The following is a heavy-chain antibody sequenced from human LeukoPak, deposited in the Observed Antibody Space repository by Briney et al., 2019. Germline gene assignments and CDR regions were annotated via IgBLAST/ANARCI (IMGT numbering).Heavy chain of an antibody. D-gene: IGHD3-10*01. Sequence: SVKVSCKASGGTFSSYAISWVRQDPGQGLEWMGGIIPIFGTENYAQKFQGRVTITADESTSTAYMELSSLRSEDTAVYYCAREEYGSGSYTTYYYYYGMDVWGQGTTVTVSS. CDR3: AREEYGSGSYTTYYYYYGMDV. CDR1: GGTFSSYA. J-gene: IGHJ6*02. CDR2: IIPIFGTE. V-gene: IGHV1-69*01.